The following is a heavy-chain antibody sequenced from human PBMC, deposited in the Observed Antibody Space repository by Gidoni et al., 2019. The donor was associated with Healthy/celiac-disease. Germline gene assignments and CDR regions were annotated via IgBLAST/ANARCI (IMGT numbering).Heavy chain of an antibody. CDR2: IKSKTECGTT. Sequence: EVQLVESGGGLVKPGGSLRLSCAASGFTFSNAWMSWVRQSPGKGREWVGRIKSKTECGTTDYAAPVKGRFTISRDDSKNTLYLQMNSLKTEDTAVYYCTTAARYYYDSSGYYFFDYWGQGTLVTVSS. V-gene: IGHV3-15*01. CDR3: TTAARYYYDSSGYYFFDY. CDR1: GFTFSNAW. J-gene: IGHJ4*02. D-gene: IGHD3-22*01.